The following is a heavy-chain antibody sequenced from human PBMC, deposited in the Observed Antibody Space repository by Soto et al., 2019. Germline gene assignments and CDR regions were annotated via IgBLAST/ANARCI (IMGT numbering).Heavy chain of an antibody. CDR2: INHSGST. Sequence: PSETLSLTCAVYGGSFSGYYWSWIRQPPGKGLEWIGEINHSGSTNYNPSLKSRVTISVDTSKNQFSLKLCSVTAADTAVYYCARGRGGYAYNWFDLWGQGTLVTVSS. V-gene: IGHV4-34*01. J-gene: IGHJ5*02. CDR1: GGSFSGYY. CDR3: ARGRGGYAYNWFDL. D-gene: IGHD5-12*01.